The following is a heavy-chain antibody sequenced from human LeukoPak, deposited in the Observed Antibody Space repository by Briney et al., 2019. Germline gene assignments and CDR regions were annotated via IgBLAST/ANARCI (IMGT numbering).Heavy chain of an antibody. Sequence: SETLSLTCTVSGGSISSSSYYWGWIRQPPGKGLEWIGSIYTSGSTNYNPSLKSRVTISVDTSKTQFSLKLSSVTAADTAVYYCARRQSRFVTPPGRCFDLWGRGTLVTVSS. CDR1: GGSISSSSYY. J-gene: IGHJ2*01. CDR3: ARRQSRFVTPPGRCFDL. CDR2: IYTSGST. V-gene: IGHV4-39*07. D-gene: IGHD2-21*02.